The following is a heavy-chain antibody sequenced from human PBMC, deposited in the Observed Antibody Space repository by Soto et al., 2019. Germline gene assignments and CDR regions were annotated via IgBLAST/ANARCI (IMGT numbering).Heavy chain of an antibody. J-gene: IGHJ6*02. Sequence: QVQLVESGEGVVKPGGSWELSCAASGFTSSTYALHGFPKAPGRGLEGVPVISYEGSNKYNADSVKGRFTISRDNSKNTLYLQMNSLRAEDTAVYYCAKDRRPNYYYGMDVWGQGTTVTVSS. CDR2: ISYEGSNK. CDR3: AKDRRPNYYYGMDV. D-gene: IGHD6-25*01. V-gene: IGHV3-30*18. CDR1: GFTSSTYA.